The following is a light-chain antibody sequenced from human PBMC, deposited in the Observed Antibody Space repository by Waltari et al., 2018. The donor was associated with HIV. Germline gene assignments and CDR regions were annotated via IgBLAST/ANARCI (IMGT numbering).Light chain of an antibody. J-gene: IGLJ2*01. Sequence: QSALTQPPSASGSPGQSVTLSCTGPNSDIGTYDYVSRYQQPPGKAPKLVISEVTKRPSGVSDRFAGSKSGNTAFLTVSGLQAEDEADYYCSSFANRDGFYVLFGGGTRLTVL. V-gene: IGLV2-8*01. CDR3: SSFANRDGFYVL. CDR2: EVT. CDR1: NSDIGTYDY.